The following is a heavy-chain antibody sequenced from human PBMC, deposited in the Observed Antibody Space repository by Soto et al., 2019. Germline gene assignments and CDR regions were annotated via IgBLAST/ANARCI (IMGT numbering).Heavy chain of an antibody. V-gene: IGHV1-69*02. Sequence: QVQLVQSGAEVKKPGSSVKVSCKASGGTFSSYTISWVRQAPGQGLEWMGRIIPILGIANYAQKFQGRVTITADKSPSTAYMELSSLRSEDTAVYYCARASSSGSYYYYGMDVWGQGTTVTVSS. CDR2: IIPILGIA. CDR3: ARASSSGSYYYYGMDV. D-gene: IGHD3-22*01. J-gene: IGHJ6*02. CDR1: GGTFSSYT.